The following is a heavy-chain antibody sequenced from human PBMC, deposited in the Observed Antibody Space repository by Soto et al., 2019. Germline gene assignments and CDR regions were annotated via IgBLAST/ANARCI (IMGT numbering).Heavy chain of an antibody. D-gene: IGHD3-10*01. V-gene: IGHV4-59*02. Sequence: SETLSLTCTVSGASVSSYYWSWIRQPPGKGLEWLGYILYTGNTNYNPSLKSRVTMSVDTSKNQVSLKLSAVTAADTAVYFCARAAYGSGSYYAPYYYYAMDVWGQGTTVTVSS. CDR3: ARAAYGSGSYYAPYYYYAMDV. J-gene: IGHJ6*02. CDR2: ILYTGNT. CDR1: GASVSSYY.